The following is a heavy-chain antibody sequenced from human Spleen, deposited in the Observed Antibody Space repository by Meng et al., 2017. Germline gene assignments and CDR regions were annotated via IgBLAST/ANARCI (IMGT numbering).Heavy chain of an antibody. D-gene: IGHD3-10*01. CDR3: ARDYFISWSYGERFDP. Sequence: QEQPPHSGPRLVNPSQPLSPPRAISGYSVSSDSAAWNWIRQSPSRVLEWLGRTYYRSRWNNDYAVSVKSRITINPDTSKNQFSLHLNSVTPEDTAVYYCARDYFISWSYGERFDPWGQGTLVTVSS. V-gene: IGHV6-1*01. J-gene: IGHJ5*02. CDR2: TYYRSRWNN. CDR1: GYSVSSDSAA.